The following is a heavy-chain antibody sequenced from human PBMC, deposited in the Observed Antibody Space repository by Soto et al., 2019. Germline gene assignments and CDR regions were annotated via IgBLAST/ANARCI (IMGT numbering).Heavy chain of an antibody. CDR1: GFTFSRYA. Sequence: PGGSLRLSCAASGFTFSRYAMSWVRQAPGKGLEWVSGITWNSGSIDYADSVKGRFTISRDNAKNSLYLQMNSLRPEDTALYYCAKDIREYSSGWTYFDYWGHGTLVTVSS. CDR3: AKDIREYSSGWTYFDY. CDR2: ITWNSGSI. J-gene: IGHJ4*01. V-gene: IGHV3-9*01. D-gene: IGHD6-19*01.